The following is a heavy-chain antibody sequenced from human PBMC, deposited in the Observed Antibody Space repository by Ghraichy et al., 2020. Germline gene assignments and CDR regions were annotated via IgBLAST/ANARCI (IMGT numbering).Heavy chain of an antibody. D-gene: IGHD3-3*01. V-gene: IGHV4-39*01. CDR3: ARQLRWGCFLEWLFHFDY. J-gene: IGHJ4*02. Sequence: SETLSLTCTVSGGSISSSSYYWGWIRQPPGKGLEWIGSIYYSGSTYYNPSLKSRVTISVDTSKNQFSLKLSSVTAADTAVYYCARQLRWGCFLEWLFHFDYWGQGTLVTVSS. CDR1: GGSISSSSYY. CDR2: IYYSGST.